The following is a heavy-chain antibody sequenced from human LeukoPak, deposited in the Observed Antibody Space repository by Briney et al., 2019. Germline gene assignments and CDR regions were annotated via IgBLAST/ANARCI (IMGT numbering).Heavy chain of an antibody. V-gene: IGHV4-38-2*01. D-gene: IGHD3-22*01. Sequence: SETLSLTCAVSGYSISSGYYWGWIRQPPGKGLEWIGSIYHSGSTYYYPSLKSRVTISVDTSKNQFSLKLSSVTAADTAVYYCARRYDSSGYYYGINWYFDLWGRGTLVTVSS. CDR1: GYSISSGYY. CDR3: ARRYDSSGYYYGINWYFDL. CDR2: IYHSGST. J-gene: IGHJ2*01.